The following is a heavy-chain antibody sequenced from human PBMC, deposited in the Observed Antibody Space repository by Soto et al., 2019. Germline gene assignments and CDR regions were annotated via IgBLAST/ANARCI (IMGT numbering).Heavy chain of an antibody. Sequence: QVQLVQSGAEVKKPGSSVKVSCKASGGTFSSYAISWVRQAPGQGLEWMGGIIPISDTTNYAQKFQGRVTITADESTSTAYMELSSLSSEDTAVYYCARSQVSSTSLEIYYYYYYGMDVWGQGTTVTVSS. CDR1: GGTFSSYA. D-gene: IGHD2-2*01. CDR3: ARSQVSSTSLEIYYYYYYGMDV. CDR2: IIPISDTT. J-gene: IGHJ6*02. V-gene: IGHV1-69*01.